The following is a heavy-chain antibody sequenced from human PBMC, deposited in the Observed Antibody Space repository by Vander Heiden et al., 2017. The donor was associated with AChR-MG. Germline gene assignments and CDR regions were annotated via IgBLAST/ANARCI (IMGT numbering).Heavy chain of an antibody. D-gene: IGHD6-13*01. CDR3: ARGLDRADPMKYYYYYYMDV. CDR1: GYTFTSYD. CDR2: MNPNSGNT. J-gene: IGHJ6*03. Sequence: QVQLVQSGAEVKKPGASVKVSCKASGYTFTSYDINWVRQATGQGLEWMGWMNPNSGNTGYAQKFQGRVTMTRNTSISTAYMELSSLRSEDTAVYYCARGLDRADPMKYYYYYYMDVWGKGTTVTVSS. V-gene: IGHV1-8*01.